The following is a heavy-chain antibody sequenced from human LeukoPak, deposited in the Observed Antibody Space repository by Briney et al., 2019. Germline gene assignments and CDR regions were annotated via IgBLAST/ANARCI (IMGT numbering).Heavy chain of an antibody. CDR3: ATFTMVRGVPRPFDP. D-gene: IGHD3-10*01. Sequence: SETLSLTCAVYSGSFSTYYWNWIRQPPGKGLEWIGEINHSGSTNYNPSLKSRVTISVDTSKNQFSLKLSSVTAADTAVYYCATFTMVRGVPRPFDPWGQGTLVTVSS. CDR2: INHSGST. V-gene: IGHV4-34*01. CDR1: SGSFSTYY. J-gene: IGHJ5*02.